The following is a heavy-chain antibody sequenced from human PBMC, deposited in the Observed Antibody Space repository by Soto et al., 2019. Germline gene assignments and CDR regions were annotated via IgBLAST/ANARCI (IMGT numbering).Heavy chain of an antibody. CDR1: DDSINSDKYY. CDR2: IYYRGNA. D-gene: IGHD3-9*01. V-gene: IGHV4-39*01. CDR3: ARLEGLATISYYFDF. J-gene: IGHJ4*02. Sequence: QLQLQESGPGLVKPSETLSLTCSVSDDSINSDKYYWGWIRQPPGEGLEWIGGIYYRGNAHYNPSLQTRATISLAKSRSQFSLKLNSVTAADSAVYFCARLEGLATISYYFDFWGPGALVTVSS.